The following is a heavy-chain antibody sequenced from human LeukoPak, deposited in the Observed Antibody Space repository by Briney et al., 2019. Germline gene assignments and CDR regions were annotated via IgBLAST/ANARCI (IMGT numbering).Heavy chain of an antibody. CDR3: ARVVVAAPSSNWFDP. Sequence: SETLSLTCTVSGGSISSGDYYWSWIRQPPGKGLEWIGYIYYSGSTYYNPSLKSRVTISVDTSKNQFSLKLSSVTAADTAVYYCARVVVAAPSSNWFDPWGQGTLVTVSS. V-gene: IGHV4-30-4*01. CDR1: GGSISSGDYY. CDR2: IYYSGST. D-gene: IGHD2-15*01. J-gene: IGHJ5*02.